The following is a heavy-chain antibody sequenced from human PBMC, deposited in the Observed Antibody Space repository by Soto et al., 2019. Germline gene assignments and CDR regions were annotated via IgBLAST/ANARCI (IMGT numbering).Heavy chain of an antibody. V-gene: IGHV3-30-3*01. J-gene: IGHJ4*02. CDR3: ARGPTEAN. Sequence: QVQLVESGGGVVQPGRSLRLSCAASGFTFSSYAMHWVRQAPGKGLEWVAVISYDGSNKYYADSVKGRFTISRDNSKNTLYLQMNSLRAEDTAVYYCARGPTEANWGQGTLVTVSS. CDR2: ISYDGSNK. CDR1: GFTFSSYA.